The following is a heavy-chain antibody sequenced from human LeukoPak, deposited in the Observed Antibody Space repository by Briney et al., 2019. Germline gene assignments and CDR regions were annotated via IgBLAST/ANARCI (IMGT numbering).Heavy chain of an antibody. Sequence: ASVKVSCKASGYTFTSYAMNWVRQAPGQGLEWMGWINTNTGNPTYAQGFTGRFVFSLDTSVSTAYLQISSLKAEDTAVYYCARALLGYGDYWSFRYFDYWGQGTLVTVSS. D-gene: IGHD4-17*01. CDR1: GYTFTSYA. CDR3: ARALLGYGDYWSFRYFDY. V-gene: IGHV7-4-1*02. J-gene: IGHJ4*02. CDR2: INTNTGNP.